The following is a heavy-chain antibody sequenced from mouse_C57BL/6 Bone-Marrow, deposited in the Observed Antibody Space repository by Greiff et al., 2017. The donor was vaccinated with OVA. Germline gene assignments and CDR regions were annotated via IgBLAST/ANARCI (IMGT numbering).Heavy chain of an antibody. CDR1: GYAFSSSW. CDR2: IYPGDGDT. J-gene: IGHJ1*03. Sequence: QVQLQQSGPELVKPGDSVKISCKASGYAFSSSWMNWVKQRPGKGLEWIGRIYPGDGDTNYNGKFKGKATLTADKSYSTAYMQLSSLTSEDSAVYFCARLNGYYWYFDVWGTGTTVTVSS. V-gene: IGHV1-82*01. CDR3: ARLNGYYWYFDV. D-gene: IGHD2-2*01.